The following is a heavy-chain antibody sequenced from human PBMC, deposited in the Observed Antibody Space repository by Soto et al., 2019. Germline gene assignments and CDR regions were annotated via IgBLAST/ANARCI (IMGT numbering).Heavy chain of an antibody. Sequence: ASVKVSCKASGYTFTSYDINWVRQATGQGLEWMGWMNPNSGNTGYAQKFQGRVTMTRNTSISTAYMELSSLRSEDTAVYYCARAHQRGLEPRLEVGYWGQGTLVTVSS. V-gene: IGHV1-8*01. CDR2: MNPNSGNT. CDR1: GYTFTSYD. J-gene: IGHJ4*02. D-gene: IGHD1-1*01. CDR3: ARAHQRGLEPRLEVGY.